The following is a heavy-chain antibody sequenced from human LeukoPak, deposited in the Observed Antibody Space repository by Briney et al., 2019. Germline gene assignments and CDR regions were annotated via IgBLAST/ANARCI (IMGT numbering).Heavy chain of an antibody. J-gene: IGHJ6*02. D-gene: IGHD3-10*01. CDR3: ARDRLLWFGESQPGYYYYGMDV. Sequence: ASVKVSCKASGYTFTSYAMNWVRQAPGQGLEWMGWINTNTGNPTYAQGFTGRFVFSLDTSVSTVYLQISSLKAEDTAVYYCARDRLLWFGESQPGYYYYGMDVWGQGTTVTVSS. CDR1: GYTFTSYA. V-gene: IGHV7-4-1*02. CDR2: INTNTGNP.